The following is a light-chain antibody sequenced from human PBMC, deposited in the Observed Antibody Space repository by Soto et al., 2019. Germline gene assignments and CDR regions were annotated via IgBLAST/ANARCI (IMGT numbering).Light chain of an antibody. CDR3: QQYNHFWT. Sequence: EIEMTQSPATLSVSPGERATLSCRASQSVSTNLVWYQQKPGQAPRLLSYGASTRATGVPGRFSGTGSGTEFTLTISSLQSEDSAVYYLQQYNHFWTFGQGTKVEI. V-gene: IGKV3-15*01. CDR1: QSVSTN. CDR2: GAS. J-gene: IGKJ1*01.